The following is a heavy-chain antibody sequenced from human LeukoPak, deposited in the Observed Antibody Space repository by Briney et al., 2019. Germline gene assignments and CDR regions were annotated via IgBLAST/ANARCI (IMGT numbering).Heavy chain of an antibody. Sequence: GGSLRLSCAASGFTFSSYSTTWVRQAPGKGLEWVLYISSSSSTIYYADSVKGRFTISRDNAKNSLYLQMNSLRAEDTAVYYCARSSIAARMTYFDYWGQGTLVTVSS. CDR3: ARSSIAARMTYFDY. J-gene: IGHJ4*02. D-gene: IGHD6-6*01. V-gene: IGHV3-48*04. CDR2: ISSSSSTI. CDR1: GFTFSSYS.